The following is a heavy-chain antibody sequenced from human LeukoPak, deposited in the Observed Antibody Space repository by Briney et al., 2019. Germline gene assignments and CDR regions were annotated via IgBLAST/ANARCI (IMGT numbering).Heavy chain of an antibody. CDR3: AREAVTIFALVRTQTTKSPHRFDP. D-gene: IGHD3/OR15-3a*01. CDR1: GYTFTTYH. CDR2: INPSGGST. J-gene: IGHJ5*02. Sequence: ASVKVSCKAFGYTFTTYHMHWVRQAPGQGLEWMGIINPSGGSTNYAQNFQGRVTMTRDMSTSTVYMELSSLRSEDTAVYYCAREAVTIFALVRTQTTKSPHRFDPWGQGALVTVSS. V-gene: IGHV1-46*01.